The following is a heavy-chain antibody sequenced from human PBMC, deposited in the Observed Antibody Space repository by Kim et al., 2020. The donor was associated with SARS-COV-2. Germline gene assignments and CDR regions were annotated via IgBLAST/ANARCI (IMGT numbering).Heavy chain of an antibody. J-gene: IGHJ4*02. CDR1: GFPFTGYN. D-gene: IGHD2-21*01. CDR2: IVGSGGAT. Sequence: GGSLRLSCAASGFPFTGYNMNWIRQAPGKGLEWVSSIVGSGGATYYADSVKGRFTISRDNSKNTLYLHMNSLRADDTAVYYCAKGFGGDRAYWGQGTLVTVSS. CDR3: AKGFGGDRAY. V-gene: IGHV3-23*01.